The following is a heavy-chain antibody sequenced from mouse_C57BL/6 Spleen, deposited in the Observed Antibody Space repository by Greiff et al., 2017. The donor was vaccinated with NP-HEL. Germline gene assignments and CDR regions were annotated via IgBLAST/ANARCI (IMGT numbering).Heavy chain of an antibody. D-gene: IGHD1-1*01. CDR3: AREDYCGSSLFDY. V-gene: IGHV1-82*01. CDR1: GYAFSSSW. J-gene: IGHJ2*01. CDR2: IYPGDGDT. Sequence: QVQLQQSGPELVKPGASVKISCKASGYAFSSSWMNWVKQRPGKGLEWIGRIYPGDGDTNYNGKFKGKATLTADKSSSTAYMQLSSLTSEDSAVYFCAREDYCGSSLFDYWGQGTTLTVSS.